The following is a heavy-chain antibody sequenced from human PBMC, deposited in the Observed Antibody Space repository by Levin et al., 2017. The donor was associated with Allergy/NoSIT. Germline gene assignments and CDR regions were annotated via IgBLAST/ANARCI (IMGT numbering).Heavy chain of an antibody. CDR3: AKKFRDSGGWYDDLDY. V-gene: IGHV3-23*01. J-gene: IGHJ4*02. CDR2: VSVSGDST. CDR1: GFTFSNYA. Sequence: PGGSLRLSCAVYGFTFSNYAMSWVRQAPGKGLEWVSAVSVSGDSTYYADSVKGRFTISRDNSKNTLYLQMNSLRAEDTAVYYCAKKFRDSGGWYDDLDYWGQGTLVTVSS. D-gene: IGHD6-19*01.